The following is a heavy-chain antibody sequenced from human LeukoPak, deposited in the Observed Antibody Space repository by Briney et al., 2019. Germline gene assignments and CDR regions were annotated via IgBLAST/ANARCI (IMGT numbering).Heavy chain of an antibody. V-gene: IGHV4-59*12. D-gene: IGHD3-10*01. CDR1: GGSISSYY. CDR3: AREGYYGSGSYYTVGYYYYMDV. CDR2: ISYSGST. Sequence: SETLSLTFSVSGGSISSYYWNWIRQPPGKGLEWIGSISYSGSTNYNPSLESRVTISVDTSKNQFSLELSSVTAVDTAVYYCAREGYYGSGSYYTVGYYYYMDVWGKGTTVTVSS. J-gene: IGHJ6*03.